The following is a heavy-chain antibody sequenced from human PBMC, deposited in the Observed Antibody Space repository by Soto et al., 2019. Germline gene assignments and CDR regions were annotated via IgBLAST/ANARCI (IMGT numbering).Heavy chain of an antibody. CDR2: IIPIFGTA. J-gene: IGHJ6*02. Sequence: QVQLVQSGAEVKKPGSSVKVSCKASGGTFSSYAISWVRQAPGQGLEWMGGIIPIFGTANYAQKFQGRVTIPPDDPTSTAYMELSSLRSEDTAVYYCARDRWTGYPIATKHYYYYRMDVWGQGTTVTVSS. CDR1: GGTFSSYA. CDR3: ARDRWTGYPIATKHYYYYRMDV. V-gene: IGHV1-69*05. D-gene: IGHD6-13*01.